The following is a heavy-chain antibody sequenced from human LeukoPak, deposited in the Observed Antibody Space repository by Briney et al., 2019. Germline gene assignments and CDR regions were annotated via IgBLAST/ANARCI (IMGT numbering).Heavy chain of an antibody. CDR1: GGTFSSYA. Sequence: PWASVKVSCMASGGTFSSYAISWVRQAPGQGLEWMGGIIPIFGTANYAQKFQGRVTITTDESTSTAYMELSSLRSEDTAVYYCEVRVPAAISSDYWGQGTLVTVSS. V-gene: IGHV1-69*05. D-gene: IGHD2-2*02. J-gene: IGHJ4*02. CDR3: EVRVPAAISSDY. CDR2: IIPIFGTA.